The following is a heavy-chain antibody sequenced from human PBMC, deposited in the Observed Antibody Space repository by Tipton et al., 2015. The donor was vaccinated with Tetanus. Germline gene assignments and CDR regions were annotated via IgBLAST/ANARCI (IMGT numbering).Heavy chain of an antibody. Sequence: SLRLSCAASGFTFSGSAMHWVRQASGKGLEWVGRIRTKTNTYATEYAASVKGRFTISRDDSQNTAYLQMNSLKIEDTAMYFCSSGDDFWGDVPPSWGQGTLVTVSS. J-gene: IGHJ4*02. D-gene: IGHD3-3*01. CDR2: IRTKTNTYAT. V-gene: IGHV3-73*01. CDR3: SSGDDFWGDVPPS. CDR1: GFTFSGSA.